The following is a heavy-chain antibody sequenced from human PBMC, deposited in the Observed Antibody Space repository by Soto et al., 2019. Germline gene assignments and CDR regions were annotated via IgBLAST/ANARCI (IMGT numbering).Heavy chain of an antibody. Sequence: GESLKISCKGSGYSFTSYWIGWVRQMPGKGLEWMGIIYPGDSDTRYSPSFQGQVTISADKSISTAYLQWSSLKASDTAMYYCARHEGGVMLLPYYYSSYSAIVLCAQGTTVTVSS. CDR2: IYPGDSDT. J-gene: IGHJ6*02. CDR1: GYSFTSYW. CDR3: ARHEGGVMLLPYYYSSYSAIVL. D-gene: IGHD3-16*01. V-gene: IGHV5-51*01.